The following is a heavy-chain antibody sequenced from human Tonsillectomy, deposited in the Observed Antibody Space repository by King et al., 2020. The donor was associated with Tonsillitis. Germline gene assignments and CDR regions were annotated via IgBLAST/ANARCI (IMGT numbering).Heavy chain of an antibody. CDR2: INHRGIT. J-gene: IGHJ5*02. Sequence: VQLQQWGAGLLKPSETLSLTCAVYGESFSGYYWSWIRQPPGKGLEWIGEINHRGITSYNPSLKSRVTISVDTSKNHFSLKLTSVTAADSAVYYCARGSSSSSPWLDPWGQGALVTVSS. CDR1: GESFSGYY. V-gene: IGHV4-34*01. CDR3: ARGSSSSSPWLDP. D-gene: IGHD6-6*01.